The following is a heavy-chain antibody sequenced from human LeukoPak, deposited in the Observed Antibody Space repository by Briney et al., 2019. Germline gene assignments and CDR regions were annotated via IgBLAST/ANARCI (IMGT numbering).Heavy chain of an antibody. CDR3: ARRVEYSYGYYYFDY. D-gene: IGHD5-18*01. CDR2: INPTGGST. CDR1: GYTFTSYF. V-gene: IGHV1-46*01. J-gene: IGHJ4*02. Sequence: ASVKVSCKASGYTFTSYFMHWVRQAPGQGLEWMGIINPTGGSTSYAQKFQGRVTMTRDTSASTVYMELSSLRAEDTAVYYCARRVEYSYGYYYFDYWGQGTLVTVSS.